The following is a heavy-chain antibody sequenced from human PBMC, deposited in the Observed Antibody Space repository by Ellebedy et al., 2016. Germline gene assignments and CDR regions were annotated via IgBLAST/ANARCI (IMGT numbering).Heavy chain of an antibody. CDR3: AKDLPNWANDY. CDR1: GFTFSSYS. D-gene: IGHD7-27*01. Sequence: GESLKISCAASGFTFSSYSMNWVRQAPGKGLEWVSYISSSSSTIYYADSVKGRFTISRDNAKNSVYLQMNSLRVDDTAIYYCAKDLPNWANDYWGQGALVTVSS. CDR2: ISSSSSTI. V-gene: IGHV3-48*04. J-gene: IGHJ4*02.